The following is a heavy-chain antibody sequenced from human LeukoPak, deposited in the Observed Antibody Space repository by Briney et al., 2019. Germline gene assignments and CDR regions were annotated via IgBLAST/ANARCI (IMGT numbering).Heavy chain of an antibody. D-gene: IGHD5-12*01. V-gene: IGHV1-8*02. CDR3: ARLSGYTADV. CDR2: MNPNSGNK. Sequence: ASVKVSCKASGYTFTGYYMHWVRQTTGQGLEWMGWMNPNSGNKDFAQKFQGRVTLTRDTSINTAYMELSSLISEDTAVYFCARLSGYTADVWGKGTTVTISS. J-gene: IGHJ6*04. CDR1: GYTFTGYY.